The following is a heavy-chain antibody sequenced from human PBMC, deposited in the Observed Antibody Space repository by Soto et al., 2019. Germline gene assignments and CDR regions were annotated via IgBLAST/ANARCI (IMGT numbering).Heavy chain of an antibody. CDR1: GGSFSGYY. CDR3: ARGAVAGIFDY. V-gene: IGHV4-34*01. CDR2: INHSGST. Sequence: QVQLQQWGAGLLKPSETLSLTCAVYGGSFSGYYWSWIRQPPGKGLEWIGEINHSGSTNYNPSLKSRLTLSVDTSKNQFSLELSSVTAADTAVYYCARGAVAGIFDYWGQGTLVTVSS. D-gene: IGHD6-19*01. J-gene: IGHJ4*02.